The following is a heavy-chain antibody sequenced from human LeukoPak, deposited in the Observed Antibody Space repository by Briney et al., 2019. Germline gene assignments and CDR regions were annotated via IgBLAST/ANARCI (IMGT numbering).Heavy chain of an antibody. CDR3: AHRRSVPVLRYFEFDY. D-gene: IGHD3-9*01. CDR1: GFSLSTSEVG. Sequence: SGPTLVKPTQTLTLTCTFSGFSLSTSEVGVGWIRQPPRKALEWLALIYWNDDKRYRPSLKSRLTITKDTSKNQVVLTMTNMDPVDTATYYCAHRRSVPVLRYFEFDYWGQGTLVTVSS. CDR2: IYWNDDK. J-gene: IGHJ4*02. V-gene: IGHV2-5*01.